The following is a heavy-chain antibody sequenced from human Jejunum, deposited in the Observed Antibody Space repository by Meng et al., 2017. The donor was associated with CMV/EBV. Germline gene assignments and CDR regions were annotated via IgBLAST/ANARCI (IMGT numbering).Heavy chain of an antibody. D-gene: IGHD1-26*01. CDR3: ARLAVMGATNRHFNY. V-gene: IGHV4-39*02. CDR1: GATGIDSYY. J-gene: IGHJ4*02. Sequence: GATGIDSYYWGWIRQPPAKGLGCIGTIHYSGSTDYNPSLKSRVAISVDTSKNHFFLRLSSVTAADTAVYYCARLAVMGATNRHFNYWGQGTLVTVSS. CDR2: IHYSGST.